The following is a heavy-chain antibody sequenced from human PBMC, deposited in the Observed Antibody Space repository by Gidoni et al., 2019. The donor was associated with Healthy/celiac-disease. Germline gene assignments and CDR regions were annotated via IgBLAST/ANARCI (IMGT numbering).Heavy chain of an antibody. Sequence: QVQLQQWGAGLLKPSETLSPPCAVYGGSFSGYYWSWIRQPPGKGLEWIGEINHSGSTNYNPSLKSRVTISVDTSKNQFSLKLSSVTAADTAVYYCASTSSRGDWRLVGYYFDYWGQGTLVTVSS. D-gene: IGHD2-21*02. J-gene: IGHJ4*02. CDR1: GGSFSGYY. CDR2: INHSGST. CDR3: ASTSSRGDWRLVGYYFDY. V-gene: IGHV4-34*01.